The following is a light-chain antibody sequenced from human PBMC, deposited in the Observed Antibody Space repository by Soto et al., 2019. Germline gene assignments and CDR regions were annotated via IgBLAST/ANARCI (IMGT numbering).Light chain of an antibody. CDR2: DTS. CDR1: QSISSK. Sequence: EIVMTQSPATLSVSPGERATLSCWASQSISSKLAWYQHRPGQAPRLLIYDTSTRAAGIPARFSGSGSGTDFTLTISSLQSEDFAVYYCQQYNTWRSITFGQGTRLEIK. CDR3: QQYNTWRSIT. J-gene: IGKJ5*01. V-gene: IGKV3-15*01.